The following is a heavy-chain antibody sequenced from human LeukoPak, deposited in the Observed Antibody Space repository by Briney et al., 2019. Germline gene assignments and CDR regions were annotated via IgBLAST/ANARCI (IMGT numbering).Heavy chain of an antibody. V-gene: IGHV4-34*01. Sequence: SETLSLTCAVYGGSFSGYYWSWIRQPPGKGLEWIGEINHSGSTNYNPSLKSRVTISVDTSKNQFSLKLSSVTAADTAVYYCARDGSGGYYYFDYWGQGTLVTASS. D-gene: IGHD6-19*01. CDR3: ARDGSGGYYYFDY. CDR1: GGSFSGYY. J-gene: IGHJ4*02. CDR2: INHSGST.